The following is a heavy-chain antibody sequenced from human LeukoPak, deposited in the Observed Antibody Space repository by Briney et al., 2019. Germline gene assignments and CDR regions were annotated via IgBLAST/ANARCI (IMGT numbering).Heavy chain of an antibody. CDR1: GFTFNNYA. V-gene: IGHV3-23*01. CDR2: ISGRGSST. Sequence: PGGSLRLSCAASGFTFNNYAMSWVRQAPGKGLEWVSAISGRGSSTYYADSVKGRFTISRDDSKNTLHLQMNSLRAEDTAVYYCARINYYDGSGFYRDYWGQGTLVTVSS. D-gene: IGHD3-22*01. J-gene: IGHJ4*02. CDR3: ARINYYDGSGFYRDY.